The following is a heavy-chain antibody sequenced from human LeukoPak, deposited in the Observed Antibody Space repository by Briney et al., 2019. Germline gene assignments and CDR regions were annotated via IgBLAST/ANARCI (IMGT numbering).Heavy chain of an antibody. CDR3: ARLGYYYDSSGYHRPFDY. V-gene: IGHV5-51*01. Sequence: GESLKISCKGSGYSFTSYWIGWVRQMPGKGLEWMGIIYPGDSDTRYSPSFQGQVTISADKSIGTAYLQWSSLKASDTAMYYCARLGYYYDSSGYHRPFDYWGQGTLVTVSS. CDR1: GYSFTSYW. CDR2: IYPGDSDT. J-gene: IGHJ4*02. D-gene: IGHD3-22*01.